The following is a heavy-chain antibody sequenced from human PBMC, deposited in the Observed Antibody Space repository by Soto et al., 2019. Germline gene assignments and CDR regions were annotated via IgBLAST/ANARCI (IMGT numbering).Heavy chain of an antibody. J-gene: IGHJ4*02. CDR1: GFTFSSYT. CDR2: ISGSGSST. V-gene: IGHV3-23*01. D-gene: IGHD6-13*01. CDR3: AKDQSSSWYEIDY. Sequence: GGSLRLSCAASGFTFSSYTMTWVRQPPGKGLEWVSSISGSGSSTYYADSVKGRFTISRDNSKNTLYLQMNSPRAEDTAVYYCAKDQSSSWYEIDYWGQGTLVTVSS.